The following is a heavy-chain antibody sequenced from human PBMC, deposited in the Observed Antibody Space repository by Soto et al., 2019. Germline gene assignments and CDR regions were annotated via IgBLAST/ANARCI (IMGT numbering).Heavy chain of an antibody. D-gene: IGHD5-18*01. Sequence: ASVKVSFKASGYTFTSYYMHWVRQAPGQGLEWMGIINPSGGSTSYAQKFQGRVTMTRDTSTSTVYMELSSLRSEDTAVYYCATDYRYRGYSYGYVYWGQGTLVTVSS. CDR2: INPSGGST. CDR3: ATDYRYRGYSYGYVY. CDR1: GYTFTSYY. V-gene: IGHV1-46*01. J-gene: IGHJ4*02.